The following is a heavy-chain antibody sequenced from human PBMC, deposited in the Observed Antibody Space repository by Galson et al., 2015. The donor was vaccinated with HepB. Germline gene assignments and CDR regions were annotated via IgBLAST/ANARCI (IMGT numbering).Heavy chain of an antibody. CDR1: GFTFSGHG. CDR3: ARGYTVTTVPYYFDY. J-gene: IGHJ4*02. Sequence: SLRLSCAVSGFTFSGHGMHWVRQAPGKGLEWVAVIWYDGSQKYYGDSVEGRFTISRDNSKDTLYLQMNSLRVEDTDIYYCARGYTVTTVPYYFDYWGQGTLVTVSS. CDR2: IWYDGSQK. V-gene: IGHV3-33*01. D-gene: IGHD4-17*01.